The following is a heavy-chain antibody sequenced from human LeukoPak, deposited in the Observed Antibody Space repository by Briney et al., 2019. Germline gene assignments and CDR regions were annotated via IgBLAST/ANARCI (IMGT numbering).Heavy chain of an antibody. D-gene: IGHD3-3*01. CDR3: ARDSDFGVTYHYYMDV. V-gene: IGHV4-4*07. Sequence: KASETLSLTCTVSGGSISSHYWSWIRQPAGKGLEWIGRFYSSGSTNYNPSLKSRVTMSVDTSKNQFSLKLSSVTATDTAVYYCARDSDFGVTYHYYMDVWGKGTTVTVSS. J-gene: IGHJ6*03. CDR2: FYSSGST. CDR1: GGSISSHY.